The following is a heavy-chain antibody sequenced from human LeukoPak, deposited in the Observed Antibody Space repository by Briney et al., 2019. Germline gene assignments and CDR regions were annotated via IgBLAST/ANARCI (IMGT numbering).Heavy chain of an antibody. CDR3: AKNEEDMTTVYYFDY. D-gene: IGHD4-17*01. CDR1: GFTFSSYG. J-gene: IGHJ4*02. V-gene: IGHV3-30*18. CDR2: ISYDGSSK. Sequence: GRSLRLSCAASGFTFSSYGMHWVRQAPGKGLEWVAVISYDGSSKYYADSVKGRFTISRDNSKNTLYLQMNSLRAEDTAVYYCAKNEEDMTTVYYFDYWGQGTLVTVSS.